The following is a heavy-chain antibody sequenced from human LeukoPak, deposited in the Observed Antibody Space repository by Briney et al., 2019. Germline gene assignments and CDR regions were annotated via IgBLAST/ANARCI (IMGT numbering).Heavy chain of an antibody. J-gene: IGHJ5*02. CDR2: INHSGST. CDR3: ARGLGVVVPAAMYESRNNWFDP. CDR1: GFTFSSYA. Sequence: GSLRLSCAASGFTFSSYAMSWIRQPPGKGLEWIGEINHSGSTNYNPSLKSRVTISVDTSKNQFSLKLSSVTAADTAVYYCARGLGVVVPAAMYESRNNWFDPWGQGTLVTVSS. D-gene: IGHD2-2*01. V-gene: IGHV4-34*01.